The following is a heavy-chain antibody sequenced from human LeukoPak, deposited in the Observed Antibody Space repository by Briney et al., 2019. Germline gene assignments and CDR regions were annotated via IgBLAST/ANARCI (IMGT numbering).Heavy chain of an antibody. D-gene: IGHD4-23*01. CDR2: IKQDGSEK. Sequence: GGSLRLSCTASGFTFSDYHMSWIRQAPGKGLEWVANIKQDGSEKYYVDSVKGRFTISRDNAKNSLYLQMNSLRAEDTAVYYCARGVTPRTIVPFDYWGQGTLVTVSS. V-gene: IGHV3-7*03. J-gene: IGHJ4*02. CDR3: ARGVTPRTIVPFDY. CDR1: GFTFSDYH.